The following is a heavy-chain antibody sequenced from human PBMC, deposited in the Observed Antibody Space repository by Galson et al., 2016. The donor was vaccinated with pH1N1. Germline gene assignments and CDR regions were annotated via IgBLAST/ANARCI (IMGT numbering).Heavy chain of an antibody. CDR3: ARDEGYVNYYRGMDV. V-gene: IGHV3-53*01. D-gene: IGHD5-12*01. CDR2: IYTGGIP. Sequence: SLRLSCAVSGFSVRSNYMSWVRQAPGKGLEWVSVIYTGGIPQYAGSVKGRFTISRDNSKNTLYLQMNSLRAEDTAIYFCARDEGYVNYYRGMDVWGQGTTVIVSS. J-gene: IGHJ6*02. CDR1: GFSVRSNY.